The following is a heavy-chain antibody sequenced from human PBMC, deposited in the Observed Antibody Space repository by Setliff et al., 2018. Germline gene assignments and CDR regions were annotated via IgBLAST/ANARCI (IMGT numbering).Heavy chain of an antibody. V-gene: IGHV4-4*07. Sequence: ETLSLTCTVSGGSISSYYWSWIRQPAGKGLEWVGHIYIGGSANYNPSLKSRVTMSIDTSKNQFSLKLNSVTAADMAVYYCAREQWLDPPGYYYMDVWAKGTTVTVSS. J-gene: IGHJ6*03. D-gene: IGHD6-19*01. CDR3: AREQWLDPPGYYYMDV. CDR2: IYIGGSA. CDR1: GGSISSYY.